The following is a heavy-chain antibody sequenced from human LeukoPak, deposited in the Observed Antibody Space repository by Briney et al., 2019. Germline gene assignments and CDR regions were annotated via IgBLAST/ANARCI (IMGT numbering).Heavy chain of an antibody. Sequence: GASVKVSCKASGYTFTSYDMQWVRQAPGQGFEWLGIINPSGGSTSYAQKFQGRVTMTRDTSTSTVYMELSSLRSEDTGVYYCARGGSSDYYDSSGYYGELRYWGQGTLVTVSS. D-gene: IGHD3-22*01. CDR3: ARGGSSDYYDSSGYYGELRY. CDR1: GYTFTSYD. J-gene: IGHJ4*02. CDR2: INPSGGST. V-gene: IGHV1-46*01.